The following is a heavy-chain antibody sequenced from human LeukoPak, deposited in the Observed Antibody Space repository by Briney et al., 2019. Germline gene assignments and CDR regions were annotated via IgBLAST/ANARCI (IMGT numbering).Heavy chain of an antibody. J-gene: IGHJ4*02. CDR3: AKVLGYSYGFGY. CDR2: ISGSGGST. V-gene: IGHV3-23*01. D-gene: IGHD5-18*01. CDR1: GFTFSSYA. Sequence: PGGSLRLSCAASGFTFSSYAMSWVRQAPGKGLEWVSAISGSGGSTYYADSVKGRFTISRDNYKNTLYLQMNSLRAEDTAVYYCAKVLGYSYGFGYWGQGTLVTVSS.